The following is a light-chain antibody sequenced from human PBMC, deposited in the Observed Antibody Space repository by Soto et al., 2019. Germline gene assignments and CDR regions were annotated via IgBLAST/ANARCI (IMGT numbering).Light chain of an antibody. CDR2: ENN. CDR1: SSNIGSDF. Sequence: QSVLTQPPSVSAAPGQKVTISCSGSSSNIGSDFVSWYQQLPGTAPQLLIYENNKRPSGIPGRFSGSKSATSATLGITGLQTGDEDDYYCAAWDTSLSGGVFGGGTKLTVL. V-gene: IGLV1-51*02. J-gene: IGLJ3*02. CDR3: AAWDTSLSGGV.